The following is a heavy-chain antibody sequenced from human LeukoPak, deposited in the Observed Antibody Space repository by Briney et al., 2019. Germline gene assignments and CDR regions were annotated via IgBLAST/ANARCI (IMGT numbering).Heavy chain of an antibody. Sequence: ASVKVSCKASGYTFTSYGISWVRQAPGQGLEWMGWISAYNGNTNYAQKLQGRVTMTTDTSTSTAYMELRSLRSDDTAVYYCARVRKMITFGGVIVTSAFDIWGQGTMVTVSS. D-gene: IGHD3-16*02. J-gene: IGHJ3*02. CDR2: ISAYNGNT. CDR1: GYTFTSYG. V-gene: IGHV1-18*01. CDR3: ARVRKMITFGGVIVTSAFDI.